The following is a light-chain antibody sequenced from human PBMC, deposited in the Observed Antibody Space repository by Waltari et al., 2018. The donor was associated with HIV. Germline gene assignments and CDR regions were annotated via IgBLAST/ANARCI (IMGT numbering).Light chain of an antibody. CDR1: NVESKS. CDR3: HVWESSSDEYV. V-gene: IGLV3-21*02. Sequence: SYVLTQPASVSVAPGQTANVTCGGDNVESKSVNWYQQKAGKAPVLVLYDDSDRPSGTPERFSGSNFRDTATLTITRVEAGDEADYYCHVWESSSDEYVFGTGTKVTV. J-gene: IGLJ1*01. CDR2: DDS.